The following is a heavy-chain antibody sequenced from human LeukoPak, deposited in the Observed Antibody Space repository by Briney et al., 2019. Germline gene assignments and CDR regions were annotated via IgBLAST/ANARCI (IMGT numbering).Heavy chain of an antibody. V-gene: IGHV6-1*01. Sequence: HSQTLSLTCAISGDSVSSNSAAWNWIRQSPSRGLEWLGRTYYRSKWYNDYAVSVKSRITINPDTSKNQFSLQLNSVTPEDTAVYYCARERSSSGTGAGTFDYWGQGTLVTVSS. J-gene: IGHJ4*02. CDR2: TYYRSKWYN. CDR1: GDSVSSNSAA. D-gene: IGHD6-13*01. CDR3: ARERSSSGTGAGTFDY.